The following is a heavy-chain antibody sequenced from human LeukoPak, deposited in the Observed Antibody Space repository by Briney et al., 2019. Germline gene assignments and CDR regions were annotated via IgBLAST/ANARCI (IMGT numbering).Heavy chain of an antibody. CDR3: ARDRCSSTICHNWFDP. Sequence: GGSLRLSCAASGFTFSSNYMSWVRQAPGKGLEWVSVIYSGGRTYYADSVKGRFTISRDNSKNTLYLQMHSLRAEDTAVYYCARDRCSSTICHNWFDPWGQGTLVTVSS. D-gene: IGHD2-2*01. V-gene: IGHV3-66*02. J-gene: IGHJ5*02. CDR2: IYSGGRT. CDR1: GFTFSSNY.